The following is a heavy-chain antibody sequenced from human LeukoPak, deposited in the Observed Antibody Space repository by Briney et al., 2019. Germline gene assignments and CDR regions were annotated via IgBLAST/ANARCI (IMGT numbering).Heavy chain of an antibody. D-gene: IGHD3-9*01. CDR1: GGTFSSYA. CDR2: IIPIFGTA. J-gene: IGHJ4*02. V-gene: IGHV1-69*05. CDR3: ARGHDILTGYYRYVFDY. Sequence: ASVKVSCKASGGTFSSYAISWVRQAPGQGLEWMGGIIPIFGTANYAQKVQGRVTMTTDTSTSTAYMELRSLRSDDTAVYYCARGHDILTGYYRYVFDYWGQGTLVTVSS.